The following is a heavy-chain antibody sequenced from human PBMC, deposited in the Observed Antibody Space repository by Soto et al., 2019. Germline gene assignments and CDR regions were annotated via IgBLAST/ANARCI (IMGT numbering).Heavy chain of an antibody. V-gene: IGHV1-3*01. J-gene: IGHJ4*02. Sequence: GASVKVSCKASGYTFTSYAMHWVRQAPGQRLEWMGWINAGNGNTKYSQKFQGRVTITRDTSASTAYMELSSLRSEDTVVYYCERDPGYSYGYNWGQGTLVTVSS. CDR3: ERDPGYSYGYN. CDR2: INAGNGNT. D-gene: IGHD5-18*01. CDR1: GYTFTSYA.